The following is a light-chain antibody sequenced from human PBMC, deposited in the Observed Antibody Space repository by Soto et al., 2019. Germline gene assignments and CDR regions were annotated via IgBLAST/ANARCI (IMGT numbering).Light chain of an antibody. Sequence: EIVLTQSPGTLSLSPGEKATLSCRASQSVSSSYLAWYQHKAGQPPRLLIYGASSRATGIPDRVSGSGSGTEFTLTISRLEPEDLAVYYCQPYGGSRTVGQGTKVEI. J-gene: IGKJ1*01. V-gene: IGKV3-20*01. CDR2: GAS. CDR1: QSVSSSY. CDR3: QPYGGSRT.